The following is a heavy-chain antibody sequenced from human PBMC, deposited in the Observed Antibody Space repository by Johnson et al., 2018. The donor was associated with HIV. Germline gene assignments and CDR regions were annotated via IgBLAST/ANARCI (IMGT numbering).Heavy chain of an antibody. CDR2: IRDDGSNK. CDR3: ARDRPGGRWADAFDI. Sequence: VQLVESGGGVVQPGGSLRLSCAASGFTFSSYGMHWVRQAPGTGLAWVAFIRDDGSNKYYADSVKGRLTISRDNSKNKLYLQMNSLRAEDTAVYYGARDRPGGRWADAFDIWGQGTMFTVS. V-gene: IGHV3-30*02. CDR1: GFTFSSYG. D-gene: IGHD3-16*01. J-gene: IGHJ3*02.